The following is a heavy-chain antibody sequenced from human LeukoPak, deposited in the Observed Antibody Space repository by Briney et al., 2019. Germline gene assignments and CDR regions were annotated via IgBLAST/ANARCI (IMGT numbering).Heavy chain of an antibody. V-gene: IGHV4-39*07. Sequence: SETLSLTCTVSGGSISSSNYYWGWIRQPPGKGLEWIGSIYYSGSTYYNPSLKSRVTISVDTSRNQFSLKLSSVTAADTAVYYCARDSYDSSGNYRPYDYWGQGTLVTVSS. CDR2: IYYSGST. J-gene: IGHJ4*02. CDR1: GGSISSSNYY. D-gene: IGHD3-22*01. CDR3: ARDSYDSSGNYRPYDY.